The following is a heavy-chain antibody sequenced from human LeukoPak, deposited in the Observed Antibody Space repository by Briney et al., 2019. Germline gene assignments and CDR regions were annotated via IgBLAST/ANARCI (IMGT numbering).Heavy chain of an antibody. D-gene: IGHD1-20*01. CDR1: GGTFSSYA. Sequence: SVKVSCKASGGTFSSYAISRVRQAPGQGLEWMGGIIPIFGTANYAQKFQGRVTITADESTSTAYMELSSLRSEDTAVYYCARDWSGGITGTPGDYWGQGTLVTVSS. CDR3: ARDWSGGITGTPGDY. J-gene: IGHJ4*02. CDR2: IIPIFGTA. V-gene: IGHV1-69*13.